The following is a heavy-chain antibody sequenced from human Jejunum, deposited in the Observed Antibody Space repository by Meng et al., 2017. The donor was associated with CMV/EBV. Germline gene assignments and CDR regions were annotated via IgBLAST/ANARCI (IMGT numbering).Heavy chain of an antibody. CDR3: ARERIVVVPAAIPDWYFDL. V-gene: IGHV4-34*01. Sequence: SVSGYYWSWIRQLPGKGLEWIGEINHSGRTNYNPSLKSRVTISADTSKNQFSLKLNSVTAADTAVYYRARERIVVVPAAIPDWYFDLWGRGTLVTVSS. D-gene: IGHD2-2*01. CDR2: INHSGRT. J-gene: IGHJ2*01. CDR1: SVSGYY.